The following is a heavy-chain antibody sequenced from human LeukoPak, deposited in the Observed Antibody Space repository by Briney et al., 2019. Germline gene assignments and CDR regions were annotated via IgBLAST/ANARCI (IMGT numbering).Heavy chain of an antibody. CDR1: GGSISSYY. Sequence: SETLSLTCTVSGGSISSYYWSWIRQPPGKGLEWIGYIYYSGSTNYNPSLKSRVTISVDTSKNQFSLKLSSVTAADTAVYYCARGNDILTGYYHSENYYFDDWGQGTLVTVSS. V-gene: IGHV4-59*01. CDR2: IYYSGST. J-gene: IGHJ4*02. CDR3: ARGNDILTGYYHSENYYFDD. D-gene: IGHD3-9*01.